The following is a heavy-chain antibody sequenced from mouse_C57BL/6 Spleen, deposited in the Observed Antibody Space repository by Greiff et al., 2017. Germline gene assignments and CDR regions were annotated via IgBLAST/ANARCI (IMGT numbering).Heavy chain of an antibody. V-gene: IGHV1-55*01. CDR1: GYTFTSYW. CDR3: ARYGNYAMDY. D-gene: IGHD2-1*01. CDR2: IYPGSGST. Sequence: QVQLQQPGAELVKPGASVNMSCKASGYTFTSYWITWVKQRPGQGLEWIGDIYPGSGSTNYNEKFKSKATMTVDTSSSTAYMQLSSLTSEDSAVYYCARYGNYAMDYWGQGTSVTVSS. J-gene: IGHJ4*01.